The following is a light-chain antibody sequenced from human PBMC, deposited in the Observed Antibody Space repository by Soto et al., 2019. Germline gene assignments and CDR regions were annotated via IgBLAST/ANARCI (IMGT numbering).Light chain of an antibody. V-gene: IGKV3-20*01. CDR2: GAS. Sequence: PGDRATLSCRTSQSVSSSSLAWYQQKPGQAPRLLIYGASSRATGIANRFSGSGSRTDFTLTISRLEPEDFAVYYCQHYGTSPRTFGQGTKVEIK. CDR3: QHYGTSPRT. CDR1: QSVSSSS. J-gene: IGKJ1*01.